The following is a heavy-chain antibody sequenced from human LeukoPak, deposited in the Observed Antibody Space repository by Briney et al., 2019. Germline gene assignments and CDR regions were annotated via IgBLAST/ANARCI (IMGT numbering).Heavy chain of an antibody. J-gene: IGHJ5*02. CDR2: IIPILGIA. CDR3: ARDHSHEWELLSGFWFDP. CDR1: GGTFSSYA. Sequence: SVKVSCKASGGTFSSYAISWVRQAPGQGLEWMGRIIPILGIANYAQKFQGRVTITADKSTSTAYMELSSLRSEDTAVYYCARDHSHEWELLSGFWFDPWGQGTLVTVSS. V-gene: IGHV1-69*04. D-gene: IGHD1-26*01.